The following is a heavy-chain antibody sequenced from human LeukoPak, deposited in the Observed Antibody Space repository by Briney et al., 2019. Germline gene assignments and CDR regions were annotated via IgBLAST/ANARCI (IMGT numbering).Heavy chain of an antibody. CDR2: IYHSGST. CDR1: GYSFSSDYY. Sequence: SETLSLTCSVSGYSFSSDYYWGWIRQPPGQGLEWIGTIYHSGSTYYNPSLKSRVTISIDMSKNQFSLKLSSVTAADTAVYYCAKERRVATIGASDVWGQGTMVTVSS. CDR3: AKERRVATIGASDV. V-gene: IGHV4-38-2*02. D-gene: IGHD5-12*01. J-gene: IGHJ3*01.